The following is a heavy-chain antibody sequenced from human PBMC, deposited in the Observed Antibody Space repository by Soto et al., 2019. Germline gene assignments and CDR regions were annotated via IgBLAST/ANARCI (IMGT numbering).Heavy chain of an antibody. Sequence: QVQLVQSGAEVKKPGASVKVSCKASGYTFTSYGISWVRQAPGQGLEWMGWISAYNGNTNYAQKLQGRVTMTTDTSASTAYMELRSLRSDDTAVYYCARVSRQLKDMVLMVYEWELDYWGQGTLVTVSS. V-gene: IGHV1-18*01. CDR1: GYTFTSYG. J-gene: IGHJ4*02. D-gene: IGHD2-8*01. CDR3: ARVSRQLKDMVLMVYEWELDY. CDR2: ISAYNGNT.